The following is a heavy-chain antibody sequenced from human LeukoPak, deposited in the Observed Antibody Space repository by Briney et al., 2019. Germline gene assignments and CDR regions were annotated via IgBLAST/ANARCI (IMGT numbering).Heavy chain of an antibody. CDR3: AKDTSSGWSPDYYYYYMDV. CDR2: ISSSSDYI. V-gene: IGHV3-21*01. Sequence: GGSLRLSCAASGFTFSSYSMNWVRQAPGKGLEWVSSISSSSDYIYFADSVKGRSTIYRDNAKNSLYLQMNSLRAEDTAVYYCAKDTSSGWSPDYYYYYMDVWGKGTTVTISS. CDR1: GFTFSSYS. D-gene: IGHD6-19*01. J-gene: IGHJ6*03.